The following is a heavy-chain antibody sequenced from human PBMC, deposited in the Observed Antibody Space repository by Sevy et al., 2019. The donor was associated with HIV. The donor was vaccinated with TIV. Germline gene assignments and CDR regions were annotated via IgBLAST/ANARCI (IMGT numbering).Heavy chain of an antibody. J-gene: IGHJ6*02. D-gene: IGHD2-21*01. CDR3: AIGFLLRYYYYGMDV. CDR1: GGSFSGYY. Sequence: SETLSLTCAVYGGSFSGYYWSWIRQPPGKGLEWIGEINHSGSTNYNPSLMSRVTISVDTSKNQFALKLSSVTAADTAVYYCAIGFLLRYYYYGMDVWGQGTTVTVSS. CDR2: INHSGST. V-gene: IGHV4-34*01.